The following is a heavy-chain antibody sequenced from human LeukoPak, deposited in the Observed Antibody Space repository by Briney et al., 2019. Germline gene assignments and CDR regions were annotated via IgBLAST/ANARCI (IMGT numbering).Heavy chain of an antibody. Sequence: GASVKVSFKSSGYSFSSCSISWVRQAPAQGREWMGWRSGYKGKTNYSQKFQGRVTLTTTPSTSTAYMELRSLNSDDTAIYYCARGLNWHYDLGWVGPWGQGTLVAVSS. CDR2: RSGYKGKT. V-gene: IGHV1-18*01. D-gene: IGHD1-7*01. J-gene: IGHJ5*02. CDR3: ARGLNWHYDLGWVGP. CDR1: GYSFSSCS.